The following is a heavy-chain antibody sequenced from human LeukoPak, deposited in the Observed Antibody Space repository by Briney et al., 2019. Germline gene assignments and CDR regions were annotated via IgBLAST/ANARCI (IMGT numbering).Heavy chain of an antibody. CDR2: IYYSGST. V-gene: IGHV4-59*01. CDR1: GGSISSYY. CDR3: ARGGLYNWNYSDYYYYYMDV. Sequence: SETLSLTCTASGGSISSYYWSWLRQPPGKGLEWIGYIYYSGSTNYNPSLKSRVTISVDTSKNQFSLKLSSVTAADTAVYYCARGGLYNWNYSDYYYYYMDVWGKGTTVTVSS. J-gene: IGHJ6*03. D-gene: IGHD1-7*01.